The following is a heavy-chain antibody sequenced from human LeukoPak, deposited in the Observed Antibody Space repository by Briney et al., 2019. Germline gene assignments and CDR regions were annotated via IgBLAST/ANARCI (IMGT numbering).Heavy chain of an antibody. CDR2: ISGSGGST. Sequence: PGGSLRLSCAASGFTFNYAWMSWVRQAPGKGLEWVSAISGSGGSTYYADSVKGRFTISRDNSKNTLYLQMNSLRAEDTAVYYCAKVEDSSGYSNYWGQGTLVTVSS. CDR1: GFTFNYAW. D-gene: IGHD3-22*01. J-gene: IGHJ4*02. V-gene: IGHV3-23*01. CDR3: AKVEDSSGYSNY.